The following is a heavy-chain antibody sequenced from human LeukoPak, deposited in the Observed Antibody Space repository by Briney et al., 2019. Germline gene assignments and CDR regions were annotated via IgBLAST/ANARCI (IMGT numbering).Heavy chain of an antibody. J-gene: IGHJ4*02. CDR2: INHSGST. CDR3: ARDQSEVPQDIVVVVAARLDY. Sequence: SETLSLTCAVYGGSFSGYYWSWIRQPPGKGLEWIGEINHSGSTNYNPSLKSRVTISVDTSKNQFSLKLSSVTAADTAVYYCARDQSEVPQDIVVVVAARLDYWGQGTLVTLSS. V-gene: IGHV4-34*01. D-gene: IGHD2-15*01. CDR1: GGSFSGYY.